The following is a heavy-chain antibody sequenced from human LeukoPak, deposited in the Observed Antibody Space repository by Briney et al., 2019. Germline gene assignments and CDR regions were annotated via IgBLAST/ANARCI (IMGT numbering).Heavy chain of an antibody. Sequence: GGSLRLSCVASGFSFNNFAMHWVRQAPGRGLEWVAVISYDGGKEHYAESMKGRFTISRDNSNNTLYLEINSPTPEDTAIYYCASCSRSAYYDILTAYYGYWGQGTQVTVSS. J-gene: IGHJ4*02. D-gene: IGHD3-9*01. CDR1: GFSFNNFA. V-gene: IGHV3-30-3*01. CDR3: ASCSRSAYYDILTAYYGY. CDR2: ISYDGGKE.